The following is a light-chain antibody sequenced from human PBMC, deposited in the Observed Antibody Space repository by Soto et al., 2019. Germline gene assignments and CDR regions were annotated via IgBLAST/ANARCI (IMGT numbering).Light chain of an antibody. CDR1: QGISSY. J-gene: IGKJ1*01. Sequence: DIQLTQSPSFLSASVGDRVTITCRASQGISSYLAWYQQKPGKAPNLLIYAASTLQSGVPSRFSGSGSGTEFTLTISSLQPEDFATYYCQQLGTFGQGTKVEIK. CDR3: QQLGT. CDR2: AAS. V-gene: IGKV1-9*01.